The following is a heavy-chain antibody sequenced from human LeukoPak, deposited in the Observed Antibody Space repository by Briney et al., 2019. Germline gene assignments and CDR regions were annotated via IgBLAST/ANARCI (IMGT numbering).Heavy chain of an antibody. V-gene: IGHV3-13*01. CDR2: IGSAGDT. D-gene: IGHD5-12*01. Sequence: GGSLRLSCAASGFTFSSYDMHWVRQATGKGLEWVSAIGSAGDTYYPGSVKGRFTISRENAKNSLYLQMNSLRAGDTAVYYCARGALVATSDGAFDIWGQGTMVTVSS. J-gene: IGHJ3*02. CDR3: ARGALVATSDGAFDI. CDR1: GFTFSSYD.